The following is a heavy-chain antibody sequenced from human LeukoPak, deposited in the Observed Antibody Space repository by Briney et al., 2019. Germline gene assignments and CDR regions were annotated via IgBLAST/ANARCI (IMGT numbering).Heavy chain of an antibody. Sequence: ASVKVSCKASGYTFTSYYMHWVRQAPGQGLEWMGIINPSGGSTSYAQKFQGRVTITRDMSTSTAYMELSSLRSEDTAVYYCAATITMVRGVVPDYWGQGTLVTVSS. CDR1: GYTFTSYY. V-gene: IGHV1-46*01. D-gene: IGHD3-10*01. CDR2: INPSGGST. J-gene: IGHJ4*02. CDR3: AATITMVRGVVPDY.